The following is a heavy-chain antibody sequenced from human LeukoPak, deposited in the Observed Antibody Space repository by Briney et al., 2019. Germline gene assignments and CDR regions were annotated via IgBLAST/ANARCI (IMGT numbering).Heavy chain of an antibody. D-gene: IGHD5-24*01. CDR3: ARDSDGYSRDY. J-gene: IGHJ4*02. V-gene: IGHV4-59*01. Sequence: SETLSLTCTVSGGSISSYYWSWIRQPPGKGLEWIGYIYYSGSTNYSPSLKSRVTISVDTSKNQFSLKLSSVTAADTAVYYCARDSDGYSRDYWGQGTLVTVSS. CDR2: IYYSGST. CDR1: GGSISSYY.